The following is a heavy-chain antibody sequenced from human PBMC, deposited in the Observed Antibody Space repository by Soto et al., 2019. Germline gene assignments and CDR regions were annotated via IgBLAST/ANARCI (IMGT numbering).Heavy chain of an antibody. Sequence: ASVKVSCKASGGTFSSYTISWVRQAPGQGLEWMGWISAYNGNTNYAQKLQGRVTMTTDTSTSTAYMELRSLRSDDTAVYYCARVRYSYEPLDYWGQGTLVTVSS. V-gene: IGHV1-18*01. J-gene: IGHJ4*02. D-gene: IGHD5-18*01. CDR2: ISAYNGNT. CDR3: ARVRYSYEPLDY. CDR1: GGTFSSYT.